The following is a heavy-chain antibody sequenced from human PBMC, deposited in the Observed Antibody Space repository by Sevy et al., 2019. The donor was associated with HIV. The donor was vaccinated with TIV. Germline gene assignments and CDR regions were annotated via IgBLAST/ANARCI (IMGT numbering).Heavy chain of an antibody. CDR3: ARGRDYVNFDY. D-gene: IGHD4-17*01. Sequence: GESLKISCAASGFNFSIYGMHWVRQAPGKGLEWVALIWYDGSNKYYADSVKGRFTISRDNSKNTLFLQMNSLRAEDTAVYYCARGRDYVNFDYWGQGTLVTVSS. J-gene: IGHJ4*02. CDR1: GFNFSIYG. V-gene: IGHV3-33*01. CDR2: IWYDGSNK.